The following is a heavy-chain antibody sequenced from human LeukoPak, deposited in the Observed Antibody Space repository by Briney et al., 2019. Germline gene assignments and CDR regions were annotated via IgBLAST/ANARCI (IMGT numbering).Heavy chain of an antibody. J-gene: IGHJ6*03. Sequence: ASVKVSCKTSDYTFTSYGITWVRQAPGQGLEWMGWISGYNANTSYAQKLQDRVTMTTDTSTNTAYMELRSLRSEDTAVYYCARMPYSSRDYYYMDVWGKGTTVTVSS. CDR1: DYTFTSYG. CDR2: ISGYNANT. D-gene: IGHD6-13*01. CDR3: ARMPYSSRDYYYMDV. V-gene: IGHV1-18*01.